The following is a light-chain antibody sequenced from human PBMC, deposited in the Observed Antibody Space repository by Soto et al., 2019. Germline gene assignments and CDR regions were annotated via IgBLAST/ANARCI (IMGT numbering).Light chain of an antibody. V-gene: IGLV1-40*01. CDR3: QSYDSSLSGSVL. CDR1: SSNIGAPYD. Sequence: QPVLTQPPSVSGAPGQRVTISCTGSSSNIGAPYDVHWYQQLPGTAPKLLIYANNKRPSGVPDRFSGSKSGTSASLAIAGLQTEDEADYYCQSYDSSLSGSVLFGGGTKVTVL. J-gene: IGLJ2*01. CDR2: ANN.